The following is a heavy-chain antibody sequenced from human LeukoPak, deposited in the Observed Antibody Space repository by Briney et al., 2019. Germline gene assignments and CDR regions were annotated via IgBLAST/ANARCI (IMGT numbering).Heavy chain of an antibody. J-gene: IGHJ3*02. CDR1: GFTVSSNY. CDR3: ARERGLRYFDWLSDAFDI. V-gene: IGHV3-66*01. D-gene: IGHD3-9*01. Sequence: LGGSLRLSCAASGFTVSSNYMSWVRQAPGKGLEWVSVIYSGGSTYYADSVKGRFTISRDNSKNTLYLQMNSLRAEDTAVYYCARERGLRYFDWLSDAFDIWGQGTMVTVSS. CDR2: IYSGGST.